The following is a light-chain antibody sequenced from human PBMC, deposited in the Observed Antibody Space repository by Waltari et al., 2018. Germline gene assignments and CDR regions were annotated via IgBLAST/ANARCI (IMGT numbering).Light chain of an antibody. V-gene: IGKV1-5*03. CDR3: QQYHRYSA. Sequence: DIQMTQSPSTLAASVGASVTITCRASQTIGGWLAWYQQKPGKAPKLLIYKASILESGVPSRFTGSASGTEFTLTISSLQTDDFATYYCQQYHRYSAFGQGTKVEIK. CDR2: KAS. CDR1: QTIGGW. J-gene: IGKJ1*01.